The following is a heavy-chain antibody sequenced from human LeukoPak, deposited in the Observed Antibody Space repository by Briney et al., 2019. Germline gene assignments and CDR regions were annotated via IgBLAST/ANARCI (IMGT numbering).Heavy chain of an antibody. D-gene: IGHD1-26*01. V-gene: IGHV3-23*01. Sequence: GGSLRLSCAASGFSFSSYGMSWVRQAPGKGLEWVSGISGSGGTTYYADSVKGRFTISRDNSKEMVYLQMNSLRAEDTAIYYCANLYSGTYRSYFDCWGQGTLVTVSS. CDR1: GFSFSSYG. CDR2: ISGSGGTT. CDR3: ANLYSGTYRSYFDC. J-gene: IGHJ4*02.